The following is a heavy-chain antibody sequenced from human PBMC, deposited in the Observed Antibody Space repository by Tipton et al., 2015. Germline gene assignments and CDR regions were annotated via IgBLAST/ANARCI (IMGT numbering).Heavy chain of an antibody. J-gene: IGHJ4*02. CDR2: ISGSSGTI. D-gene: IGHD4-17*01. CDR3: TRPTTGTAPFDY. CDR1: GFTFSNYG. Sequence: SLRLSCVASGFTFSNYGMHWVRQAPGKGLEWISFISGSSGTIYYADSVKGRFTVSRDNAKNSLYLQMNSLRDEDTAVYYCTRPTTGTAPFDYWGRGTQVTVSS. V-gene: IGHV3-48*02.